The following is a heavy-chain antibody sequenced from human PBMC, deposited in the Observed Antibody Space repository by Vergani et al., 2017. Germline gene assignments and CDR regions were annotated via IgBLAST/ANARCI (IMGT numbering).Heavy chain of an antibody. CDR2: IRSKAYGGTT. D-gene: IGHD1-26*01. V-gene: IGHV3-49*04. CDR3: TLLRGSSNYYYYGMDV. Sequence: EVQLLESGGGLVQPGGSLRLSCAASGFTFGDYAMSWVRQAPGKGLEWVGFIRSKAYGGTTEYAASVKGRFTISRDDSKSIAYLKMNSLKTEDTALYYCTLLRGSSNYYYYGMDVWGQGTTVTVSS. J-gene: IGHJ6*02. CDR1: GFTFGDYA.